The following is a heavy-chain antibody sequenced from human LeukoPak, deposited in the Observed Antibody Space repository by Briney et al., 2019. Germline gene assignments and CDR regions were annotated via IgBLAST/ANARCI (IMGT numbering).Heavy chain of an antibody. D-gene: IGHD2-21*02. Sequence: GGSLRLSCAASGFTFSSYEMNWVRQAPGKGLEWVSYISSSGNTIYYADSVKGRFTISRDNAKNSLYLQMNSLKTEDTAVYYCARAGLVVVTAKKSDAFDVWGQGTMVTVSS. CDR2: ISSSGNTI. CDR1: GFTFSSYE. J-gene: IGHJ3*01. V-gene: IGHV3-48*03. CDR3: ARAGLVVVTAKKSDAFDV.